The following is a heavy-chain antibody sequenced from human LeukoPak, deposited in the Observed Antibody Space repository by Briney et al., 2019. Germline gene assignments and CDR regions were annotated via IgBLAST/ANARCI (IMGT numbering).Heavy chain of an antibody. J-gene: IGHJ2*01. CDR1: GGSTSSYY. D-gene: IGHD3-10*01. V-gene: IGHV4-59*01. CDR3: ARILWFGEYHWYFDL. Sequence: SETLSLTCTVSGGSTSSYYWSWIRQPPGKGLEWIGYIYYSGSTNYNPSLKSRVTISVDTSKNQFSLKLNSVTAADTAVYYCARILWFGEYHWYFDLWGRGTLVIVSA. CDR2: IYYSGST.